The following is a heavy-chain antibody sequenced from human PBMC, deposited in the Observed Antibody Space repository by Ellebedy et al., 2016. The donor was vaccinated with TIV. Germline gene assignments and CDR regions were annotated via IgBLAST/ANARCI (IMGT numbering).Heavy chain of an antibody. J-gene: IGHJ6*02. D-gene: IGHD3-9*01. CDR2: ISNTGGRT. CDR3: ARDRVGRYFDWAETHYGMDV. V-gene: IGHV3-23*01. Sequence: GESLKISCAVSGFTFSRYAMSWVRQAPGKGLEWVSTISNTGGRTYYADSLKGRFTISRDNAKNSLYLQMNSLRDEDTALYYCARDRVGRYFDWAETHYGMDVWGQGTTVTVSS. CDR1: GFTFSRYA.